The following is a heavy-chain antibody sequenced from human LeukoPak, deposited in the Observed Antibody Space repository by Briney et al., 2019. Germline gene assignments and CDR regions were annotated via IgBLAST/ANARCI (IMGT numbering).Heavy chain of an antibody. Sequence: GGSLRLSCAASGFTFDDYTMHWVRQAPGKGLEWVSLISWDGGSTYYADSVKGRFTISRDNSKNSLYLQMNSLRDEDTAVYFCARRPYSDTSGRLSDVWGQGTTVTVSS. CDR2: ISWDGGST. CDR1: GFTFDDYT. V-gene: IGHV3-43*01. J-gene: IGHJ6*02. D-gene: IGHD3-22*01. CDR3: ARRPYSDTSGRLSDV.